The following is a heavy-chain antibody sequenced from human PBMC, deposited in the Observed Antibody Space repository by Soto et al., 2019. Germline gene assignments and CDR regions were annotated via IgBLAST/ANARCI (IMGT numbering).Heavy chain of an antibody. V-gene: IGHV3-48*02. CDR2: ITGSSATI. CDR1: GFTFSAYS. CDR3: ARDNGMAGSFDP. Sequence: EMQLVESGGGLVQPGESLRLSCAASGFTFSAYSMNWVRQAPGEGLEWISYITGSSATIYYADSVKGRFTISRDNAKSALYLHMNSLRDEDTAISFCARDNGMAGSFDPWGQGTLVTVSS. J-gene: IGHJ5*02. D-gene: IGHD6-19*01.